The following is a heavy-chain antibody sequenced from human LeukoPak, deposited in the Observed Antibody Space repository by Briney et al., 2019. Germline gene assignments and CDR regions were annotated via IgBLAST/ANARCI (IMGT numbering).Heavy chain of an antibody. Sequence: GGSLRLSCGASGFTFSNYGMHSVRQAPGKGPEWVAFIGYDGSNKYYADCVKGRFTISRDDSKNTLYLQMNSLRAEDTAVYYCAKAYCASTICYGGGKIDYWGQGTLVTVSS. J-gene: IGHJ4*02. CDR2: IGYDGSNK. V-gene: IGHV3-30*02. D-gene: IGHD2-2*01. CDR1: GFTFSNYG. CDR3: AKAYCASTICYGGGKIDY.